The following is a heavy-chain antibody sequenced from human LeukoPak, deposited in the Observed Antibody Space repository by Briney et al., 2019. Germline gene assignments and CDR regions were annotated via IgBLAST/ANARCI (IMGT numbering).Heavy chain of an antibody. CDR2: MNPNSGNT. D-gene: IGHD3-10*01. CDR3: ARGRRVRGVSISTSGDSPNYYYYYMDV. Sequence: ASVKVSCKASGYTFTSYDINWVRQATGQGLEWMGWMNPNSGNTGYAQKFQGRVTITRNTSISTAYMELSSLRSEDTAVYYCARGRRVRGVSISTSGDSPNYYYYYMDVWGKGTTVTVSS. CDR1: GYTFTSYD. J-gene: IGHJ6*03. V-gene: IGHV1-8*03.